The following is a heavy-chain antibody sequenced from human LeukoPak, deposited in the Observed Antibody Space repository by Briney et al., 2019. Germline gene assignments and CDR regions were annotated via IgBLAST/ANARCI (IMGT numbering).Heavy chain of an antibody. Sequence: PGGSLRLSCAASGFTFSSYAMHWVRQAPGKGLEWVAVISYDGSNKYYADSVKGRFTISRDNSKNTLYLQMSSLRAEDTAVYYCVKEEMGAHHAFDIWGQGTMVTVSS. V-gene: IGHV3-30*14. J-gene: IGHJ3*02. D-gene: IGHD1-26*01. CDR1: GFTFSSYA. CDR3: VKEEMGAHHAFDI. CDR2: ISYDGSNK.